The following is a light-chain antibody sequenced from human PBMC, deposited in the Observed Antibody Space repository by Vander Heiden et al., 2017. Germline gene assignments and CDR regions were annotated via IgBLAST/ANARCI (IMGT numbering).Light chain of an antibody. Sequence: EIVLTQSPATLSFPAGEAATPSCRARQSVSSYLAWYQQKPGQAPRLLIYGASNRATGIPARFSGSGSGTDFTLTISRLEPEDFAIYYCQQCGNWPLTFGGGTKVEIK. J-gene: IGKJ4*01. CDR3: QQCGNWPLT. CDR2: GAS. CDR1: QSVSSY. V-gene: IGKV3-11*01.